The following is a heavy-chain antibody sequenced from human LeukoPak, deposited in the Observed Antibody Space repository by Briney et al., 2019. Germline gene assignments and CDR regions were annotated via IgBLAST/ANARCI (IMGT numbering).Heavy chain of an antibody. V-gene: IGHV1-18*01. CDR3: ARGNYYYYYMDV. CDR2: ISAYNGNT. J-gene: IGHJ6*03. CDR1: GYTFTSYG. Sequence: GASVTVSCKASGYTFTSYGISWVRQAPGQGLEGMGWISAYNGNTNYAQKLQGRVTITTDTSTSTAYMELRSLRSDDTAVYYCARGNYYYYYMDVWGKGTTVTVSS.